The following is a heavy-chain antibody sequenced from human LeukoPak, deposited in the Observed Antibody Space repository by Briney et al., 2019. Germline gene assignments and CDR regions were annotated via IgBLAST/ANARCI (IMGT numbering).Heavy chain of an antibody. CDR1: GGSISSGDYY. J-gene: IGHJ6*02. CDR2: IYYSGST. V-gene: IGHV4-30-4*01. CDR3: ASKQKGYCTNGVCSDYYYGMDI. Sequence: SQTLSLTCTVSGGSISSGDYYWSWIRQPPGKGLEWIGYIYYSGSTYYNPSLKSRVTISVDTSKNQFPLKLSSVTAADTAVYYCASKQKGYCTNGVCSDYYYGMDIWGQGTTVTVSS. D-gene: IGHD2-8*01.